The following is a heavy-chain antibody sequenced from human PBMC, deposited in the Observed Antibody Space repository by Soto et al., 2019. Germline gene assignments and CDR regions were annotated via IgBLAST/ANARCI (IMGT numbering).Heavy chain of an antibody. J-gene: IGHJ6*02. CDR3: VSGDYDSSGYYDHSYHYAMDV. V-gene: IGHV1-3*01. CDR2: INAGNGNT. Sequence: GASVKVSCKASGYTFISYAFHWVRQAPGQRLEWMGWINAGNGNTKYSQKFQGRVTITRDTSASSTYMELSRLRSEDTAVYYCVSGDYDSSGYYDHSYHYAMDVWGQGTTVTVSS. D-gene: IGHD3-22*01. CDR1: GYTFISYA.